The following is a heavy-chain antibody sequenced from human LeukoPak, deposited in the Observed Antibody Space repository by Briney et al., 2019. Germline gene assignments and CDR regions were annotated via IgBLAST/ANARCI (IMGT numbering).Heavy chain of an antibody. Sequence: SETLSLTCTVSGGSISSYYWSWIRQPPGKGLEWIGYIYYSGSTNYNPSLKSRVTISVDTSKNQSSLKLSSVTAADTAVYYCARADYGSGSRFDPWGQGTLVTVSS. V-gene: IGHV4-59*01. CDR2: IYYSGST. CDR1: GGSISSYY. J-gene: IGHJ5*02. D-gene: IGHD3-10*01. CDR3: ARADYGSGSRFDP.